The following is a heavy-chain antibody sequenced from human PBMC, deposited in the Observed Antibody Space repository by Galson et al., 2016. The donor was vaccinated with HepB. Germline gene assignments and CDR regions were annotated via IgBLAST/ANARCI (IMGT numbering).Heavy chain of an antibody. D-gene: IGHD3-22*01. CDR2: IGGGGGSS. CDR3: AKHSRDYSDSGGYYYGRHFDV. Sequence: SLRLSCAASGFTFSSYSMNWVRQAPGKGLEWVSAIGGGGGSSYYADSVKGRFTISRDNSKNTLYLQMNSLRAEDTAVYYCAKHSRDYSDSGGYYYGRHFDVWGRGTLVTVSS. V-gene: IGHV3-23*01. J-gene: IGHJ2*01. CDR1: GFTFSSYS.